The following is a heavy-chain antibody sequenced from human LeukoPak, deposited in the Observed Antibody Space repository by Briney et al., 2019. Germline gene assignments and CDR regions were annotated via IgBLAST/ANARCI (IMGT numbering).Heavy chain of an antibody. D-gene: IGHD1/OR15-1a*01. CDR3: ASGLLSSGTFRAEYFQH. J-gene: IGHJ1*01. Sequence: SETLSLTCTVSGGSISSGGSYWSWIRQHPGKGLEWIGYIYYSGSTYYNPSLKSRVTISVDTSKDQFSLKLSSVTAADTAVYYCASGLLSSGTFRAEYFQHWGQGTLVTVSS. CDR2: IYYSGST. CDR1: GGSISSGGSY. V-gene: IGHV4-31*03.